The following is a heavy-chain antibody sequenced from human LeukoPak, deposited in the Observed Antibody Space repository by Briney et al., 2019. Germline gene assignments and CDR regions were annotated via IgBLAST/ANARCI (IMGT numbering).Heavy chain of an antibody. CDR2: IYHSGST. V-gene: IGHV4-38-2*01. CDR3: ASITDDY. CDR1: GYSISSGYY. J-gene: IGHJ4*02. D-gene: IGHD1-14*01. Sequence: ASETLSLTCAVSGYSISSGYYWSWIRQPPGKGLEWIGSIYHSGSTYYNPSLKSRVTISVDTSKNQFSLKLSSVTAADTAVYYCASITDDYWGQGTLVTVSS.